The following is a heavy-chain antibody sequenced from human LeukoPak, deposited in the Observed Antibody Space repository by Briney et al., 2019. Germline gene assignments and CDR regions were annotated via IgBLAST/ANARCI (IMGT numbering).Heavy chain of an antibody. J-gene: IGHJ4*02. CDR2: ISYDGSNK. CDR1: GFTFSSYA. Sequence: PGGSLRLSCAASGFTFSSYAMHWVRQAPGKGLEWVAVISYDGSNKYYADSVKGRFTISRDNSKNTLYLQMNSLRAEDTAVYYCAREYTALGFDYWGQGTLVTVSS. V-gene: IGHV3-30-3*01. D-gene: IGHD5-18*01. CDR3: AREYTALGFDY.